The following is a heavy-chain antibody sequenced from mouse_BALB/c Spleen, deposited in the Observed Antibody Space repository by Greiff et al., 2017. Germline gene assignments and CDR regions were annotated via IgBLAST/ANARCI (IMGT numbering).Heavy chain of an antibody. CDR1: GYAFSSYW. V-gene: IGHV1-80*01. Sequence: QVQLKESGAELVRPGSSVKISCKASGYAFSSYWMNWVKQRPGQGLEWIGQIYPGDGDTNYNGKFKGKATLTADKSSSTAYMQLSSLTSEDSAVYFCARRDFDVWGAGTTVTVSS. CDR3: ARRDFDV. J-gene: IGHJ1*01. CDR2: IYPGDGDT.